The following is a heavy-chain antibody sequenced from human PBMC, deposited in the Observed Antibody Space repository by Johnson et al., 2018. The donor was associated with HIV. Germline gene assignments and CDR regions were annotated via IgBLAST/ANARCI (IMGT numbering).Heavy chain of an antibody. V-gene: IGHV3-15*01. CDR2: IKSKTDGGTT. J-gene: IGHJ3*02. Sequence: EVQLVESGGGLVQPGGSLRLSCAASGFTFSSSAMHRVHQAPGKGLEWVGRIKSKTDGGTTDYAAPVKGRFTISRDDSKNTLYLQMKSLKTEDTAVYYCTTDHYFLDALDIWGQGTMVTVSS. CDR3: TTDHYFLDALDI. D-gene: IGHD2/OR15-2a*01. CDR1: GFTFSSSA.